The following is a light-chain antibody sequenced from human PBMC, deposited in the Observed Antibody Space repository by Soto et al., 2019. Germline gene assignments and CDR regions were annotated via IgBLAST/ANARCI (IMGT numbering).Light chain of an antibody. CDR1: QGIRNY. J-gene: IGKJ2*01. CDR3: LQHNSYPYT. Sequence: DIQMTQSPFSLSASVGDRVTITCRARQGIRNYLGWFQQKPGEAPKRLIHATSSLEGGVPSRFSVSGSGTEFTLTISSLQPEDFATYYCLQHNSYPYTFGQGTKLEIK. CDR2: ATS. V-gene: IGKV1-17*01.